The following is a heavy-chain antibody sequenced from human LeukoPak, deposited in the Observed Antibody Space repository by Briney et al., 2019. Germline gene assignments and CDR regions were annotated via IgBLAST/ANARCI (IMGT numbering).Heavy chain of an antibody. Sequence: GGSLRLSCAASGFTFSDYYMSWIRQAPGKGLEWVSYISSSGSTIYYADSVKGRFTISRDNAKNSLYLQMNSLRAEDTAVYYCARGRRWATVITSGEGAEYFQHWGQGTLVTVSS. V-gene: IGHV3-11*01. CDR2: ISSSGSTI. D-gene: IGHD3-3*01. CDR3: ARGRRWATVITSGEGAEYFQH. CDR1: GFTFSDYY. J-gene: IGHJ1*01.